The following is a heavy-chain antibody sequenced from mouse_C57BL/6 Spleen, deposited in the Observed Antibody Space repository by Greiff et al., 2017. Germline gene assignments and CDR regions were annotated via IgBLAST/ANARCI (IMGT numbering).Heavy chain of an antibody. J-gene: IGHJ2*01. V-gene: IGHV1-62-2*01. CDR2: FYPGSGSI. CDR3: ARHGEYYDSSYDYFDY. Sequence: QVQLQQSGAELVKPGASVKLSCKASGYTFTESTIHWVKQRSGQGLEWIGWFYPGSGSIKYNEKVKGKATLTADKSSSTVYMERSRLTSEDSAVYICARHGEYYDSSYDYFDYWGQGTTLTVSS. CDR1: GYTFTEST. D-gene: IGHD1-1*01.